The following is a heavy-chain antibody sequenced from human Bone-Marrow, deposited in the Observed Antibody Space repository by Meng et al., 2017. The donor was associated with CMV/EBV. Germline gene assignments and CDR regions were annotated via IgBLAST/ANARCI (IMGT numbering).Heavy chain of an antibody. V-gene: IGHV3-21*01. J-gene: IGHJ6*02. CDR1: GFTFSIYC. Sequence: GGSLRLSCAASGFTFSIYCIHWVRQAPGKGLEWVSSISSSSSYIYYADSVKGRFTISRDNAKNSLYLQMNSLRAEDTAVYYCAREIVVVPAAIIQTPYYYYGMDVWGQGTTVTVSS. D-gene: IGHD2-2*02. CDR2: ISSSSSYI. CDR3: AREIVVVPAAIIQTPYYYYGMDV.